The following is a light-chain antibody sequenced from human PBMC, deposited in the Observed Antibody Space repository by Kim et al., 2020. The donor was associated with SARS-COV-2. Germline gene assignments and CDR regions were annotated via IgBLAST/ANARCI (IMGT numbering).Light chain of an antibody. CDR3: NSRDSNDNVV. J-gene: IGLJ2*01. CDR2: GKN. Sequence: ALGQTVRSTCQGDRRRSYYATRYKQKPGQAPIVVIDGKNNRPSGIPDRFAGSSSGNTASLTITGTQAGDEADYYCNSRDSNDNVVFGGGTQLTVL. V-gene: IGLV3-19*01. CDR1: RRRSYY.